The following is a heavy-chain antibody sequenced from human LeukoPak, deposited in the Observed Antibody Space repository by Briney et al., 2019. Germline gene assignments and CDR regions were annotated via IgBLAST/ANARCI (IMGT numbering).Heavy chain of an antibody. CDR3: AKDGGETYYFDY. CDR1: GFTFSGSA. Sequence: GGSLRLSCAASGFTFSGSAMHWVRQASGKGLEWVGRIRSKANSYATAYAASVKGRFTISRDDSKNTAYLQMNSLRAEDTAVYYCAKDGGETYYFDYWGQGTLVTVSS. V-gene: IGHV3-73*01. CDR2: IRSKANSYAT. D-gene: IGHD2-21*01. J-gene: IGHJ4*02.